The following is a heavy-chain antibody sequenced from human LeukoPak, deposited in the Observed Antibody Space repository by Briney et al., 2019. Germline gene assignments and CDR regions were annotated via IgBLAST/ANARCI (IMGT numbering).Heavy chain of an antibody. V-gene: IGHV3-66*01. CDR1: GSTLTSYN. CDR3: ARDHLAAAGHNFDY. D-gene: IGHD6-13*01. CDR2: IYSGGST. J-gene: IGHJ4*02. Sequence: PGRSLRLSCAASGSTLTSYNMNCVRHHPGKGLEWDPLIYSGGSTYYADSVKGSFTISRDNTKNTLYLQMNSLRAEDTSVYYCARDHLAAAGHNFDYWGQGTLVTVSS.